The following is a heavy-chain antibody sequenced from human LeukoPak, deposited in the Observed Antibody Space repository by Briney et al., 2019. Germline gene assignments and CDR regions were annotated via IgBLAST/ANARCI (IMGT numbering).Heavy chain of an antibody. Sequence: PSETLSLTCTVSGGSISSYYWIWIRQPPGKGLEWIGDINQSGSTNYNPSLKSRVTISIDTSKNHFSLTLSSVTAADTAVYYCARNFDLWGRGTLVTVSS. CDR1: GGSISSYY. CDR2: INQSGST. CDR3: ARNFDL. J-gene: IGHJ2*01. V-gene: IGHV4-34*01.